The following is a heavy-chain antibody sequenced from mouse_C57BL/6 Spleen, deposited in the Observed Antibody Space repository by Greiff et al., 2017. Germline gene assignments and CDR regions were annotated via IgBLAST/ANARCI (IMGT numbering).Heavy chain of an antibody. CDR1: GFTFSDYG. V-gene: IGHV5-17*01. D-gene: IGHD4-1*01. J-gene: IGHJ2*01. CDR3: ARRKTGTEYCDY. Sequence: EVQVVESGGGLVKPGGSLKLSCAASGFTFSDYGMHWVRQAPEKGLEWVAYISSGSSTIYYADTVKGRFTISRDNAKNTLFLQMTSLRSEDTAMYYCARRKTGTEYCDYWGQGTTLTVSS. CDR2: ISSGSSTI.